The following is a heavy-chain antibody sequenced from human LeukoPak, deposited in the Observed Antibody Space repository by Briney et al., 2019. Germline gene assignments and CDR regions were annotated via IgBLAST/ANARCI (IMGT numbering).Heavy chain of an antibody. CDR1: GFTFSSYW. CDR2: INSDGSST. D-gene: IGHD3-10*01. CDR3: VRGSGSYYNFDY. Sequence: GGSLRLSCAASGFTFSSYWMDWVRHAPGKGRGWVSRINSDGSSTSYADSVKGRFTISRDNAKKTLYLQMISLRAEDTAVYYCVRGSGSYYNFDYWGQGTLVTVSS. V-gene: IGHV3-74*01. J-gene: IGHJ4*02.